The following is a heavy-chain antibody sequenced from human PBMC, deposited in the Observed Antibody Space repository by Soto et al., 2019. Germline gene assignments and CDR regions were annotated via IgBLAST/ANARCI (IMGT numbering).Heavy chain of an antibody. V-gene: IGHV3-30-3*01. CDR3: ARDPDYDYVWGSSFDY. J-gene: IGHJ4*02. D-gene: IGHD3-16*01. CDR1: GFTFSSYA. Sequence: QVQLVESGGDVVQPGRSLRLSCAASGFTFSSYAMHWVRQAPGKGLEWVAVISYDGSNKYYADSVKGRFTISRDNSKNTLYLQMNSLRAEDTAVYYCARDPDYDYVWGSSFDYWGQGTLVTVSS. CDR2: ISYDGSNK.